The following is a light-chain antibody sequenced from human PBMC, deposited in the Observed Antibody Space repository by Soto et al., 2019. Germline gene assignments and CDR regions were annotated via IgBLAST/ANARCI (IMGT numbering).Light chain of an antibody. Sequence: HSVLTQPPSASGSPGQSVTISCTGTSSDVGGYNYVSWYQQHPDKAPKLMIYEVSKRPSGVPDRFSGSKSGNTASLTVSGLQAEDEANYYCSSYAGSNNPVFGGGTKLTVL. CDR1: SSDVGGYNY. CDR2: EVS. CDR3: SSYAGSNNPV. V-gene: IGLV2-8*01. J-gene: IGLJ2*01.